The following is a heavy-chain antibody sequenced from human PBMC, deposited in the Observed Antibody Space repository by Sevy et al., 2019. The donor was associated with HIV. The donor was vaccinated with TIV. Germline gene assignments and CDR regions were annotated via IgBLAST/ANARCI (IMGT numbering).Heavy chain of an antibody. CDR2: IKSKTDGGTT. CDR3: TTGYSYGLDY. Sequence: GVSLSLSCAASGFTFSNAWMSWVRQAPGKGLEWVARIKSKTDGGTTDYDAPVKGRFTISRDDSKNTLYLQMNSLKPEDTAVYYCTTGYSYGLDYWGQGTLVTVSS. D-gene: IGHD5-18*01. J-gene: IGHJ4*02. CDR1: GFTFSNAW. V-gene: IGHV3-15*01.